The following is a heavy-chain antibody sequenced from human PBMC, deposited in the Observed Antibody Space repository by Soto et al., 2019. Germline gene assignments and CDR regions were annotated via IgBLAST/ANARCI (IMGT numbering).Heavy chain of an antibody. V-gene: IGHV1-2*04. CDR3: ARGRELLWFGELSTRAFDI. CDR2: INPNSGGT. CDR1: GGTFSSYA. J-gene: IGHJ3*02. D-gene: IGHD3-10*01. Sequence: GASVKVSCKASGGTFSSYAISWVRQAPGQGLEWMGWINPNSGGTNYAQKFQGWVTMTRDTSISTAYMELSRLRSDDTAVYYCARGRELLWFGELSTRAFDIWGQGTMVTVSS.